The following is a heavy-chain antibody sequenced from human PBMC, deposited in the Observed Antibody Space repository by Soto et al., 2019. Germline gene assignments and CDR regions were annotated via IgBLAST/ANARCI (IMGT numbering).Heavy chain of an antibody. Sequence: QITLKESGPTLVKPTQTLTLTCTFSGFSLSTSGVGVGWIRQPPGKALEWLALIYWDDDKRYSPSLRSRLTINEDTSKNQVVLKMTNMDPVDTATYYCIQSRCGGDCLQSYASHYYYGMDVWGQGTTVTVSS. CDR1: GFSLSTSGVG. V-gene: IGHV2-5*02. CDR2: IYWDDDK. D-gene: IGHD2-21*02. J-gene: IGHJ6*02. CDR3: IQSRCGGDCLQSYASHYYYGMDV.